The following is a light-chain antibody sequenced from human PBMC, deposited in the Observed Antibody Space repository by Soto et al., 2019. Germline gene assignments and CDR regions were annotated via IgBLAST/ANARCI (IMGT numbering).Light chain of an antibody. CDR3: QQRTNGLT. CDR2: DTS. J-gene: IGKJ4*01. Sequence: EIVLTQSPASLSLSPGERVTLSCRASQSVNDYIAWYQQKPGQAPRLLIYDTSNRPTGVPARFSGSGSGTDFTLTISNLEPEDFAVYYCQQRTNGLTFGGGTKVEIK. CDR1: QSVNDY. V-gene: IGKV3-11*01.